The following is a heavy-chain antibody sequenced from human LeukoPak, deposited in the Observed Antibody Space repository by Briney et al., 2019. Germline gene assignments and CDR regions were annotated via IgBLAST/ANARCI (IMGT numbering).Heavy chain of an antibody. Sequence: GGSLSLSCAASGFSFSTYWMSWVRQAPGKGLEWLANIKQDGSQKYYVDSVKDRFTISRDNAKNSLYLQLDSLRAEDTAVYYCAKDRDLKYYDYVWGSYRWEYWGQGTLVTVSS. CDR1: GFSFSTYW. V-gene: IGHV3-7*03. D-gene: IGHD3-16*02. J-gene: IGHJ4*02. CDR3: AKDRDLKYYDYVWGSYRWEY. CDR2: IKQDGSQK.